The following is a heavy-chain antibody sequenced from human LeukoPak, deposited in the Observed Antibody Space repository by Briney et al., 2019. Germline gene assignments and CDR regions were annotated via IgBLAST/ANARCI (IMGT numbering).Heavy chain of an antibody. J-gene: IGHJ4*02. V-gene: IGHV1-24*01. D-gene: IGHD2-15*01. CDR3: ATAVVVAEYSFDY. CDR1: GYTLTELS. Sequence: ASVKVSCKVSGYTLTELSMHWVRQAPGKGHEWKGGFDPEDGETIYAQKFQGRVTMTEDTSTDTAYMELSSLRSEDPAVYYCATAVVVAEYSFDYWGQGTLVTVSS. CDR2: FDPEDGET.